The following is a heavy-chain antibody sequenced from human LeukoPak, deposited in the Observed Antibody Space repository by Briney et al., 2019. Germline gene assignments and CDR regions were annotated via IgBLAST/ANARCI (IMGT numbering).Heavy chain of an antibody. CDR3: ASSFEAMAPFDY. Sequence: SETLSLTCTVTGGSISSYYWSWIRQPAGKELECIGRIYASGSTNYKPSLKSRLTMSLDASKNQFSLKLSSVTAADTAVYYCASSFEAMAPFDYWGQGTLVTVSS. CDR1: GGSISSYY. V-gene: IGHV4-4*07. D-gene: IGHD5-18*01. J-gene: IGHJ4*02. CDR2: IYASGST.